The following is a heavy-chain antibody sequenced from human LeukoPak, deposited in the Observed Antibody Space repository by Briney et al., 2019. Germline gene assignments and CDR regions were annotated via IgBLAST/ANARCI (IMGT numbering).Heavy chain of an antibody. V-gene: IGHV3-21*01. D-gene: IGHD3-10*01. CDR2: ISSSSSYI. Sequence: GGSLRLSCAASGFTFSSYSMNWVRQAPGKGLEWVSSISSSSSYIYYADSVKGRFTISRDNAKNSLYLQMNSLRAEDTAVYYCARDVKSSFMVSLVWGTYGVDVWGQGTTVTVSS. J-gene: IGHJ6*02. CDR1: GFTFSSYS. CDR3: ARDVKSSFMVSLVWGTYGVDV.